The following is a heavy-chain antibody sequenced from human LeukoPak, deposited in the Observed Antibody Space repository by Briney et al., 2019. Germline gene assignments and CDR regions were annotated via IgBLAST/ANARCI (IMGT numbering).Heavy chain of an antibody. Sequence: SETLSLTCTVSAGSISSDDYYWTWIRQSPGKGLEWIGYIYHSGNTNYNPSLKSRATISIETSKKQFSLKLRFVTAADTAVYYCARESLGATTGFDYWGRGTLVTVSS. D-gene: IGHD1-26*01. CDR2: IYHSGNT. V-gene: IGHV4-30-4*08. CDR3: ARESLGATTGFDY. CDR1: AGSISSDDYY. J-gene: IGHJ4*02.